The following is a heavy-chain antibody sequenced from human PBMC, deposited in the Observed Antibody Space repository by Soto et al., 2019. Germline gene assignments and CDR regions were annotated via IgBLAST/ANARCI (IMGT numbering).Heavy chain of an antibody. CDR2: INHSGST. Sequence: SETLSLTCAVYGGSFSCYYWSWIRQPPGKGLEWIGEINHSGSTNYNPSLKSRVTISVDTSKNQFSLKLSSVTAADTAVYYCARVSGIYYYGMDVWGQGTTVTVS. V-gene: IGHV4-34*01. D-gene: IGHD3-10*01. J-gene: IGHJ6*02. CDR1: GGSFSCYY. CDR3: ARVSGIYYYGMDV.